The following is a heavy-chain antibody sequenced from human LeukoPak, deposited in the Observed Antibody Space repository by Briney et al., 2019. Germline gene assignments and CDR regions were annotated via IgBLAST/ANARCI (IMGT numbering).Heavy chain of an antibody. CDR1: GVSTTNGIYY. V-gene: IGHV4-39*01. J-gene: IGHJ4*02. D-gene: IGHD6-19*01. CDR3: ARHAEYNSGWHFYLDH. CDR2: VHNAGST. Sequence: PSETLSLTCTVSGVSTTNGIYYWAWIRQSPGKGLEWIGSVHNAGSTYYNLSLRSRVTMSIDTSKNQFSLRLNSVTAADTAVYYCARHAEYNSGWHFYLDHWGQGILVTVSS.